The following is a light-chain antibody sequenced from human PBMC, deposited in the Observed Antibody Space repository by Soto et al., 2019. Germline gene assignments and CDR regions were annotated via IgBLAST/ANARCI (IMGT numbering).Light chain of an antibody. CDR3: QHYGGSST. V-gene: IGKV3-20*01. Sequence: EMGLTHPPGALSWWRGDRAARSCRASQSVSSYLAWYQQKPGQAPRLLIYDASNRATGIPARFSGSGSGTDFTLTITRLDPEDFAVYFCQHYGGSSTFGHGTKVDIK. CDR2: DAS. J-gene: IGKJ1*01. CDR1: QSVSSY.